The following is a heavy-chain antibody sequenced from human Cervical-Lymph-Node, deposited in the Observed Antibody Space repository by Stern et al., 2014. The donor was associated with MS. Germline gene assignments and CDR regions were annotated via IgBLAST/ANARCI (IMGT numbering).Heavy chain of an antibody. CDR3: AKHACTGAACPFDL. CDR1: GDSISSYTHY. CDR2: VYYSGAT. Sequence: QLQLQESGPGLVKPSETLSLTCAVSGDSISSYTHYWAWIRQPPGKGLEWIGSVYYSGATYYNPSLKSPVTISVDTSKNHISLGLTSVTAADTAVYYCAKHACTGAACPFDLWGQGTLVTVSS. J-gene: IGHJ4*02. V-gene: IGHV4-39*01. D-gene: IGHD2-8*02.